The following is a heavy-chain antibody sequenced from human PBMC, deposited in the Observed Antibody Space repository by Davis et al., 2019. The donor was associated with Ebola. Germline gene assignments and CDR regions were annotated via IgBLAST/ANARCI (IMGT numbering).Heavy chain of an antibody. CDR1: GYTFTSYG. J-gene: IGHJ4*02. CDR2: ISAYNGNT. D-gene: IGHD2-15*01. V-gene: IGHV1-18*01. Sequence: ASVKVSCKASGYTFTSYGISWLRQAPGQGLEWMGWISAYNGNTNYAQKLQGRVTLTTDASTSTASMELRSLRSDDTAVYYCARGGCSGGSCYSADYWGQGTLVTVSS. CDR3: ARGGCSGGSCYSADY.